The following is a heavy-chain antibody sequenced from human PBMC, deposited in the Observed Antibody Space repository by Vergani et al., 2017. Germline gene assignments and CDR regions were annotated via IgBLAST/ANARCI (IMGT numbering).Heavy chain of an antibody. V-gene: IGHV7-4-1*02. Sequence: QVQLVQSGSELKKPGASVKVSCKTSGYTFSNYEMNWVRQAPGQRLEWMGWINTKTGNPTYAQDFTGRFVFSLDTSVSTAYLEINNLQPEDSAVYFCATASWAQLWVLKHWGQGTRVTVSS. CDR3: ATASWAQLWVLKH. J-gene: IGHJ4*02. D-gene: IGHD5-24*01. CDR1: GYTFSNYE. CDR2: INTKTGNP.